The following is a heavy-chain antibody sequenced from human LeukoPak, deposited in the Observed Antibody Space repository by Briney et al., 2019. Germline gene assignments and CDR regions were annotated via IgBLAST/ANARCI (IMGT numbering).Heavy chain of an antibody. J-gene: IGHJ6*03. CDR3: ARRHNYYYYMDV. Sequence: PSETLSLTCTVSGCSISSSSYYWGWIRQPPGMGLEWIGSIYYSGSTYYNPSLKSRVTISVDTSKNQFSLKLSSVTAADTAVYYCARRHNYYYYMDVWGKGTTVTVSS. CDR1: GCSISSSSYY. V-gene: IGHV4-39*01. CDR2: IYYSGST.